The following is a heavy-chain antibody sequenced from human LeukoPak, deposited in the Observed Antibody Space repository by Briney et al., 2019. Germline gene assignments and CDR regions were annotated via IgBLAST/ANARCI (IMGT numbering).Heavy chain of an antibody. Sequence: ASVKVSCKASGYTFTSYGISWVRQAPGQGLEWMGGFDPEDGETIYAQKFQGRVTMTEDTSTDTAYMELSSLRSEDTAVYYCATLVFSSGFDYWGQGTLVTVSS. CDR2: FDPEDGET. CDR1: GYTFTSYG. CDR3: ATLVFSSGFDY. V-gene: IGHV1-24*01. J-gene: IGHJ4*02. D-gene: IGHD6-19*01.